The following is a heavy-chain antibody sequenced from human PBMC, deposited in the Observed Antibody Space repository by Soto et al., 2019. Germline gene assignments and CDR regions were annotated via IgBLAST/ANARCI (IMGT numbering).Heavy chain of an antibody. J-gene: IGHJ5*02. CDR3: GKINNDSSGYGPPWLVP. CDR2: ISSSSSYI. CDR1: GFTFSSYS. Sequence: GGSLRLSCAASGFTFSSYSMNWVRQAPGKGLEWVSSISSSSSYIYYADSVKGRFTISRDNAKNSLYLQMNSLRAEDTAVYYCGKINNDSSGYGPPWLVPGGEGTLVTVSS. D-gene: IGHD3-22*01. V-gene: IGHV3-21*01.